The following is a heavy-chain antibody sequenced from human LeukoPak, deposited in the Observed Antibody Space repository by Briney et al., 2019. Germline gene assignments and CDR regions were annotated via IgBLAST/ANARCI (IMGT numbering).Heavy chain of an antibody. CDR1: GFTFRNYA. J-gene: IGHJ4*02. D-gene: IGHD1-14*01. CDR2: ISSSDANT. CDR3: AIREPIGY. V-gene: IGHV3-23*01. Sequence: GGSLRLSCAASGFTFRNYAMYCVRQAPGKGLEWVSAISSSDANTYYADSVKGRFTISRDNSKNTLYLQMNSLRAEDTALYYCAIREPIGYWGQGTLVTVSS.